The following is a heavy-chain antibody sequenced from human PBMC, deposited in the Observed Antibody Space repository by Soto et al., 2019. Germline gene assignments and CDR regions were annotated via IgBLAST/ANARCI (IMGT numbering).Heavy chain of an antibody. J-gene: IGHJ4*02. V-gene: IGHV1-69*13. D-gene: IGHD5-18*01. CDR3: ASEARGYSYGYGDY. CDR1: GCTFSSYA. CDR2: IIPIFGTA. Sequence: ASVKVSCKASGCTFSSYAISWVRQAPGQGLEWMGGIIPIFGTANYAQKFQGRVTITADESTSTAYMELSSLRSEDTAVYYCASEARGYSYGYGDYWGQGTLVTVSS.